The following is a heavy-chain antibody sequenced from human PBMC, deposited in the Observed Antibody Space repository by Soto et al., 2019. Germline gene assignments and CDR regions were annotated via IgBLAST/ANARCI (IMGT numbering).Heavy chain of an antibody. CDR1: GGSISSYY. Sequence: PSDTLSLTCTVSGGSISSYYWSWIRQPPGKGLEWIGYIYYSGSTNYNPSLKSRVTISVDTSKNQFSLKLGSVTAADTAVYYCARGNSYYDISTRRPYYYYYYMDVWRKGTTDTVSS. CDR2: IYYSGST. CDR3: ARGNSYYDISTRRPYYYYYYMDV. J-gene: IGHJ6*03. D-gene: IGHD3-9*01. V-gene: IGHV4-59*01.